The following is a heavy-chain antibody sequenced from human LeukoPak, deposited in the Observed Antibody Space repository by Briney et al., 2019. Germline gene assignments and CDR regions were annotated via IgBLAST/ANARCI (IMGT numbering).Heavy chain of an antibody. CDR1: GGSISSYY. J-gene: IGHJ3*02. CDR2: IYYSGST. V-gene: IGHV4-59*01. CDR3: ARGTTMVRGLRAFDI. D-gene: IGHD3-10*01. Sequence: SETLSLTCTVSGGSISSYYWSWIRQPPGKGLEWIGYIYYSGSTNYNPSLKSRVTISVDTSKNQFSLKLSSVTAADTAVYYCARGTTMVRGLRAFDIWGQGTTVTVSS.